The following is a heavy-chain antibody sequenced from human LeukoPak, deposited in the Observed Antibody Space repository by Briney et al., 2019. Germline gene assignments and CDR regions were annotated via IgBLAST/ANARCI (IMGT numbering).Heavy chain of an antibody. J-gene: IGHJ6*03. CDR1: GYTFTSYD. Sequence: ASVKVSCKASGYTFTSYDINWVRQATGQGLEWMGWMNPNSGNTGYAQKFQGRVTMTRNTSISTAYMELSSLRSEDTAVYYCARCPEYDYVWGSYRYYYYYMDVWGKGTTVTISS. CDR3: ARCPEYDYVWGSYRYYYYYMDV. D-gene: IGHD3-16*02. V-gene: IGHV1-8*01. CDR2: MNPNSGNT.